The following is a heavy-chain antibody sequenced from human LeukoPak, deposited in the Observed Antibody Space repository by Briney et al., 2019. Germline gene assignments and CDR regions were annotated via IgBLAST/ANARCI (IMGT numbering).Heavy chain of an antibody. CDR2: IWYDGSNK. V-gene: IGHV3-33*01. J-gene: IGHJ4*02. CDR1: GFTFSSYG. Sequence: PGGSLRLSCAASGFTFSSYGIHWVRQAPGKGLEWVAVIWYDGSNKYYADSVKGRFTISRDNSKNTLYLQMNSLRAEDSAVYYCAAIRIGYWGRGTLVTVSS. CDR3: AAIRIGY. D-gene: IGHD5-24*01.